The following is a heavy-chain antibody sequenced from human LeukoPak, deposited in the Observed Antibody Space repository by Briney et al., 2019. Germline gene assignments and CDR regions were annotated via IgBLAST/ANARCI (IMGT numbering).Heavy chain of an antibody. Sequence: PGGSLRLPWAASGFTFSSYAMSWVRQAPGKGLEWVSAISGSGGSTYYADSVKGRFTISRDNSKNTLYLKMNSLRAEDTAVYYCAKTRRSWDIVVVPAAGHYYGMDVWGQGTTVIVSS. V-gene: IGHV3-23*01. J-gene: IGHJ6*02. D-gene: IGHD2-2*01. CDR3: AKTRRSWDIVVVPAAGHYYGMDV. CDR1: GFTFSSYA. CDR2: ISGSGGST.